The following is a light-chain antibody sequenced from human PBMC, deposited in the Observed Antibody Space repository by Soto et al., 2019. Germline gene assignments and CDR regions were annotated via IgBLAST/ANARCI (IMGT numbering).Light chain of an antibody. CDR1: LSVSVY. J-gene: IGKJ5*01. CDR2: DAS. Sequence: VVWTQSPATLSLSPGGRATVACRTSLSVSVYLDWYQQKPGQAPRLLISDASNRATGIPARFSGSGSGTDFTLTISSLEPEDFAVYYCQQYNNWPPHFGQGTRLEIK. CDR3: QQYNNWPPH. V-gene: IGKV3-11*01.